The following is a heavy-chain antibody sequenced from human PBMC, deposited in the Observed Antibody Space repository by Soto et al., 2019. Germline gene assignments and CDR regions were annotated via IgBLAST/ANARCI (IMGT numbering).Heavy chain of an antibody. V-gene: IGHV3-30-3*01. D-gene: IGHD2-2*01. CDR2: ISYDGSNK. Sequence: QVQLVESVGGVVQPGRSLRVSCAASGITISNYFMYWVRQAPGKGLEWVAAISYDGSNKHYSDSVQGRFTISRDNSKNTRLLQMNSLRDEDTAVYYCVAGDQYYATGVWGQGNTGAVSS. CDR1: GITISNYF. J-gene: IGHJ6*02. CDR3: VAGDQYYATGV.